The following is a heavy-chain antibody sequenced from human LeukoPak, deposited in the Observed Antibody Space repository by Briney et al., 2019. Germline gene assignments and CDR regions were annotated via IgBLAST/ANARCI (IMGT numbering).Heavy chain of an antibody. CDR2: IYYSGST. V-gene: IGHV4-59*12. CDR1: GGSISSYY. J-gene: IGHJ3*02. Sequence: SSETLSLTCTVSGGSISSYYWSWIRQPPGKGLEWIGYIYYSGSTNYNPSLKSRVTISVDTSKNQFSLKLSSVTAADTAVYYCAREGSSSGWRPFDIWGQGTVVTVSS. CDR3: AREGSSSGWRPFDI. D-gene: IGHD6-19*01.